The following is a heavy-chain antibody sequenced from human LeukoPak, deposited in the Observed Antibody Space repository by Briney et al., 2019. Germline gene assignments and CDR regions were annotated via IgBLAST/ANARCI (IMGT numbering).Heavy chain of an antibody. CDR3: ASDLLGGDDAFDI. V-gene: IGHV4-59*01. Sequence: SETLSLTCTVSGGSISSYYWSWIGQPRGKGLEWIGYIYYSGSTNYNPSLKSRVTISVNTSKNQFSLKLSSVTAADAAVYYCASDLLGGDDAFDIWGQGTMVTVSS. CDR2: IYYSGST. J-gene: IGHJ3*02. CDR1: GGSISSYY.